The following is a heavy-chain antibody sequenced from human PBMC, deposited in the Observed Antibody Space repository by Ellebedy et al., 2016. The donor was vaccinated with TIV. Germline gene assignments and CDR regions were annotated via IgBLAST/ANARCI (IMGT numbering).Heavy chain of an antibody. CDR2: IYHIGST. CDR3: ASVSLSTSAAIDY. D-gene: IGHD1-1*01. V-gene: IGHV4-59*01. J-gene: IGHJ4*02. Sequence: MPSETLSLTCAVSGGSLSTYYWSWFRQSPGKGLEWIGSIYHIGSTNYNPSLGSRVTISMDTSKTQLSLELRSVTAADSALYYCASVSLSTSAAIDYWGRGTQVTVSS. CDR1: GGSLSTYY.